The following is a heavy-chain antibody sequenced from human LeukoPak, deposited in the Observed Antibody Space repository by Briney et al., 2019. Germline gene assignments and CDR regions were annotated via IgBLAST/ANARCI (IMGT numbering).Heavy chain of an antibody. CDR2: INPNTGGK. CDR3: AREGSIPDIVVFYAMDV. CDR1: GYNFTDYY. Sequence: ASVKVSCKASGYNFTDYYIHWVRQAPGQGLEWMGWINPNTGGKRYAQNFQGRVTMTRDTSINTVSMDLSSLTSDDTAVYFCAREGSIPDIVVFYAMDVWGQGTTVTVSS. D-gene: IGHD2-2*01. V-gene: IGHV1-2*02. J-gene: IGHJ6*02.